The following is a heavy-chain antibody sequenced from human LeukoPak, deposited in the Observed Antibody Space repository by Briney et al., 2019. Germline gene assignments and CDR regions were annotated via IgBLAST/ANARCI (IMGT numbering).Heavy chain of an antibody. CDR2: INPSGGST. Sequence: ALVKVSCKASGYTFTSYYMHWVRQAPGQGLEWMGIINPSGGSTSYAQKFQGRVTMTRDTSTRTVDMELSSLRSEDTAVYYCASDNRIQLWLVGIHYWGQGTLVSVSS. D-gene: IGHD5-18*01. J-gene: IGHJ4*02. V-gene: IGHV1-46*01. CDR1: GYTFTSYY. CDR3: ASDNRIQLWLVGIHY.